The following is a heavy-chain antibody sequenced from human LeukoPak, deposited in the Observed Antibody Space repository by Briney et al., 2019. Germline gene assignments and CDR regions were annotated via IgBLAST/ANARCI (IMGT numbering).Heavy chain of an antibody. CDR3: ARLGDRYFDWLSHFDY. V-gene: IGHV4-34*01. CDR2: INHSGST. J-gene: IGHJ4*02. CDR1: GGSFSGYY. Sequence: SETLSLTCAVYGGSFSGYYWSWIRQPPGKGLEWIGEINHSGSTNYNPSLKSRVTISVDTSKNQFSLKLNSVTAADTAVYYCARLGDRYFDWLSHFDYWGQGTLVTVSS. D-gene: IGHD3-9*01.